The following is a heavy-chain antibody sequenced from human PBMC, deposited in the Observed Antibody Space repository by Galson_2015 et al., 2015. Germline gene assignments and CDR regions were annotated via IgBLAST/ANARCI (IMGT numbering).Heavy chain of an antibody. CDR3: AAADYGDYVVFQH. CDR2: IWYDGSNK. V-gene: IGHV3-33*01. D-gene: IGHD4-17*01. Sequence: SLRLSCAASGFTFSSYGMHWVRQAPGKGLEWVAVIWYDGSNKYYADSVKGRFTISRDNSKNTLYLQMNSLRAEDTAVYYCAAADYGDYVVFQHWGQGTLVTVSS. J-gene: IGHJ1*01. CDR1: GFTFSSYG.